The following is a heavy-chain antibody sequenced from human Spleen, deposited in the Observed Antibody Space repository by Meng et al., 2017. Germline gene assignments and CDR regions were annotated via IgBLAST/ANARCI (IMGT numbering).Heavy chain of an antibody. Sequence: QLQLQESVSGLVKPSEILSLTCTVSGGSLSSRTYHWGWIRQPPGKGLEWMGSINYSGTTYYHSSLKSRVTISVDTSKMQFSLRLTSVTAADTAVYYCARRAVRGDIDYWGHGTLVTVSS. V-gene: IGHV4-39*01. CDR2: INYSGTT. D-gene: IGHD3-10*01. CDR1: GGSLSSRTYH. J-gene: IGHJ4*01. CDR3: ARRAVRGDIDY.